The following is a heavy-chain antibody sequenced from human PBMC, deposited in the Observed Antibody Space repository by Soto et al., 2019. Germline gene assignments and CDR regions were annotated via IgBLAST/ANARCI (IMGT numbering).Heavy chain of an antibody. CDR1: GFTFSNAW. CDR2: IKSKTDGGTT. CDR3: TTGSGCSSTSCYRYSSSWLRLDY. J-gene: IGHJ4*02. Sequence: GVLRLSCAASGFTFSNAWMSWVRQAPGKGLEWVGRIKSKTDGGTTDYAAPVKGRFTISRDDSKNTLYLQMNSLKTEDTAVYYCTTGSGCSSTSCYRYSSSWLRLDYWGQGTLVTVSS. V-gene: IGHV3-15*01. D-gene: IGHD2-2*01.